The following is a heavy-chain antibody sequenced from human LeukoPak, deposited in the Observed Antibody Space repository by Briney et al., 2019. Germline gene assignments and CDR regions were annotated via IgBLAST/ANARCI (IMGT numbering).Heavy chain of an antibody. CDR3: ARDGDSSGWYNWFDP. V-gene: IGHV1-46*01. D-gene: IGHD6-19*01. J-gene: IGHJ5*02. CDR2: INPSGGST. CDR1: GYTFTSYD. Sequence: GASVKVSCKASGYTFTSYDINWVRQAPGQGLEWMGIINPSGGSTSYAQKFQGRVTMTRDMSTSTVYMELSSLRSEDTAVYYCARDGDSSGWYNWFDPWGQGTLVTVSS.